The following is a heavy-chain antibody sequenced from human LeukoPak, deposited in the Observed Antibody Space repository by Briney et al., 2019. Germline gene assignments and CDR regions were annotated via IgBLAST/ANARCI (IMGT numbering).Heavy chain of an antibody. CDR1: GFTFMNYW. V-gene: IGHV3-74*01. Sequence: GGSLSLSCAASGFTFMNYWMHWVRQVPGKGLEPVSRMNSDGSSITYADAVKGRFTISRDNAKNTVYLQMNSLRVEDTAVYYCVREMPRDYGGLDYWGQGTLVTASS. J-gene: IGHJ4*02. CDR3: VREMPRDYGGLDY. CDR2: MNSDGSSI. D-gene: IGHD4/OR15-4a*01.